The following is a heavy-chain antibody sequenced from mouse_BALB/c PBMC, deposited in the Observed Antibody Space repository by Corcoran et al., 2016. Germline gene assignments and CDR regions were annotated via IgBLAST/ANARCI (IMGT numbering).Heavy chain of an antibody. Sequence: EVQLPPSGPALLKPGASVKMSCKASGYTFTSYVMHWVKQKPGQGLEWIGYINPYNDGTKYNEQFKGKATLTSDKSSSTAYMELSSLTSEDSAVDYCASLSGFAYWGQGTLVTVSA. D-gene: IGHD6-1*01. CDR2: INPYNDGT. V-gene: IGHV1S136*01. CDR3: ASLSGFAY. J-gene: IGHJ3*01. CDR1: GYTFTSYV.